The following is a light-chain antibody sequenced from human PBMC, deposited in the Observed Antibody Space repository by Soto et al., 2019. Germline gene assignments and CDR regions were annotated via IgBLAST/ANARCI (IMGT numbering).Light chain of an antibody. Sequence: IQLTQSPASLSASVGDRVTFTCRASQDIAIYLAWYQQEPGEAPNLLIHTASTLHGGVPSRFSGSGSGTDFTLTITSLQAEDFATYYCQQTRACPSTFGGGTKVDIK. V-gene: IGKV1-9*01. CDR1: QDIAIY. J-gene: IGKJ4*01. CDR2: TAS. CDR3: QQTRACPST.